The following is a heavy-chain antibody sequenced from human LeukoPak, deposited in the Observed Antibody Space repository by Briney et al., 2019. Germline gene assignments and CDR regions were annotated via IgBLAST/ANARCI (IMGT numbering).Heavy chain of an antibody. CDR3: ARAFGRGGIAAAGTAQRWFDP. V-gene: IGHV7-4-1*02. D-gene: IGHD6-13*01. CDR2: INTNTGNP. CDR1: GYTFTSYA. Sequence: ASVKVSCKASGYTFTSYAMNWVRQAPGQGLEWMGWINTNTGNPTYAQGFTGRFVFSLDTSVSTAYLQISSLKAEDTAVYYCARAFGRGGIAAAGTAQRWFDPWGQGTLVTVSS. J-gene: IGHJ5*02.